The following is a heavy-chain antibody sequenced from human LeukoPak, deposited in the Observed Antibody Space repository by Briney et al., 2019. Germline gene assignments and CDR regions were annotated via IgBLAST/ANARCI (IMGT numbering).Heavy chain of an antibody. CDR3: ARLGAARTFDY. CDR2: INHSGST. CDR1: GGSFSGYY. J-gene: IGHJ4*02. Sequence: SETLSLTCAVYGGSFSGYYWSWIRQPPGKGLEWIGEINHSGSTNYNPSLKSRVTISVDTSKNQFSLKLSSVTAADTAMYYCARLGAARTFDYWGQGTLVTVSS. V-gene: IGHV4-34*01. D-gene: IGHD6-6*01.